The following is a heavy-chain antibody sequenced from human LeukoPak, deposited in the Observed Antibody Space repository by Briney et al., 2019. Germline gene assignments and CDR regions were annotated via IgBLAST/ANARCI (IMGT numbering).Heavy chain of an antibody. D-gene: IGHD2-15*01. CDR2: ISAYNGNT. CDR1: GYTFTSYG. Sequence: ASVKVSCKASGYTFTSYGISWVRQAPGQGLGWMGWISAYNGNTNYAQKLQGRVTMTTDTSTSTAYMELRSLRSDYTAVYYCARDCSGGSCYWDYYYGMDVWGQGTTVTVSS. CDR3: ARDCSGGSCYWDYYYGMDV. J-gene: IGHJ6*02. V-gene: IGHV1-18*01.